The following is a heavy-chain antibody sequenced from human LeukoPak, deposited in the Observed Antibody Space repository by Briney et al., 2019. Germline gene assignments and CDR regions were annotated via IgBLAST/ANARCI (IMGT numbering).Heavy chain of an antibody. V-gene: IGHV4-59*01. D-gene: IGHD4-11*01. CDR1: GGSISSYY. CDR2: IYYSGST. CDR3: ARAWVRERWDYSPIHYFDY. Sequence: SETLSLTCTVSGGSISSYYWSWIRQPPGKGLEWIGYIYYSGSTNYNPSLKSRVTISVDTSKNQFSLKLSSVTAADTAVYYCARAWVRERWDYSPIHYFDYWGQGTLVSVSS. J-gene: IGHJ4*02.